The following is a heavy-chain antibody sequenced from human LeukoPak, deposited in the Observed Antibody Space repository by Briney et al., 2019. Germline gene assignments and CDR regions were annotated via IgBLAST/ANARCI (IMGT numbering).Heavy chain of an antibody. CDR3: AKARNIWFGESLSFDY. D-gene: IGHD3-10*01. J-gene: IGHJ4*02. V-gene: IGHV3-23*01. Sequence: GGSLRLSCAASGFTFSSYAMSWVRQAPGKGLEWVSAISGSGGSTYYADSVKGRFTISRDNSKNTLYLQMNSLRAEDTAVYYCAKARNIWFGESLSFDYWGQGTLVTVSS. CDR1: GFTFSSYA. CDR2: ISGSGGST.